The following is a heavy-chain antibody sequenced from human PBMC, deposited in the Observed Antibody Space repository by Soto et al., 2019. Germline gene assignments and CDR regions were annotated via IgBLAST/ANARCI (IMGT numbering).Heavy chain of an antibody. CDR3: ARGSLY. V-gene: IGHV3-53*01. J-gene: IGHJ4*02. CDR1: GVYVTTSQ. CDR2: ISGVGST. Sequence: PGGSLGLSCAASGVYVTTSQLSWVRQAPGKGLEHVSIISGVGSTWYADSVKGRLTISRDNSKNTLFLQMSTLRVEDTAVYYCARGSLYWGQGTLVTVSS.